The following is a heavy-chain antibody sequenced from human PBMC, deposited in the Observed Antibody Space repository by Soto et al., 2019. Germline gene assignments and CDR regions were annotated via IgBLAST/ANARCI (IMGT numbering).Heavy chain of an antibody. CDR1: DGSLVESL. CDR3: ARDGYDGSGSPYPAY. V-gene: IGHV4-59*13. Sequence: XGAQALTCSGPDGSLVESLWSWIRPSPGKGLEWIGYIYNLGSADYNPSLKSRVTISVDTCKGQFSLRLTSVTAADTAVYYCARDGYDGSGSPYPAYWGPGTQVHVSS. CDR2: IYNLGSA. D-gene: IGHD3-10*01. J-gene: IGHJ4*02.